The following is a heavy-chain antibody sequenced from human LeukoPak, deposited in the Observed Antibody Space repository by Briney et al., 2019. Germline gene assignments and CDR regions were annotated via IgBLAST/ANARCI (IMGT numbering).Heavy chain of an antibody. Sequence: GGSLRLSCAASGFTFSSYGMHWVRQAPGKGLEWVAFIRYDGSNKYYADSVKGRFTISRDNSKNTLYLQMNSLRAEDTAVYYCAKDRILGGVLSLAAADNWGQGALVTVSS. V-gene: IGHV3-30*02. D-gene: IGHD6-13*01. CDR3: AKDRILGGVLSLAAADN. CDR1: GFTFSSYG. CDR2: IRYDGSNK. J-gene: IGHJ4*02.